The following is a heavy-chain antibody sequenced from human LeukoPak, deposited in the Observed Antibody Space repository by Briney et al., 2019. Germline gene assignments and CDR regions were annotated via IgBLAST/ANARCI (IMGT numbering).Heavy chain of an antibody. V-gene: IGHV4-34*01. J-gene: IGHJ6*03. CDR2: INHSGST. Sequence: SETLSLTCAVYGGSFSGYYWSWIRQPPGKGLEWIGEINHSGSTNYNPSLKSRVTISVDTSKNQFSLKLSSVTAADTAVYYCARLAGIAAAGTYYYYYMDVWGKGTTVTVSS. CDR3: ARLAGIAAAGTYYYYYMDV. D-gene: IGHD6-13*01. CDR1: GGSFSGYY.